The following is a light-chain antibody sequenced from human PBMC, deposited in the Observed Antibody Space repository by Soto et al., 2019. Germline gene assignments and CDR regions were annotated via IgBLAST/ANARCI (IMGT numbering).Light chain of an antibody. J-gene: IGLJ1*01. CDR3: SSYTSSSTLV. CDR1: SSDVGGYNY. CDR2: EVS. V-gene: IGLV2-14*01. Sequence: QSALTQPASVSGSPGQSITISCTGTSSDVGGYNYVSWYQQHPGKAPKLMIYEVSNRPSGVSDLFSGSKSGNTSSLTISWLQAEDEADYYCSSYTSSSTLVFGTGTKLTVL.